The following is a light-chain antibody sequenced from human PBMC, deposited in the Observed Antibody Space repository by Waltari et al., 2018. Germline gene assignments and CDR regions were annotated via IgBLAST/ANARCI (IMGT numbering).Light chain of an antibody. CDR3: QSTDSSGTLRV. Sequence: SYELTQPPSVSVSPGQTARITCSGDALTNQYAYWYQQKPGQAPVLVIYNDNERPSGSPERFSGSGSGTTVTLTISGGQAEDEADYYCQSTDSSGTLRVFGGGTDLTVL. CDR2: NDN. V-gene: IGLV3-25*03. CDR1: ALTNQY. J-gene: IGLJ3*02.